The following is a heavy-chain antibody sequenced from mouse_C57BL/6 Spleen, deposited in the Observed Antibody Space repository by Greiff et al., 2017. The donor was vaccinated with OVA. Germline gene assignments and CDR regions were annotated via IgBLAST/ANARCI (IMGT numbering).Heavy chain of an antibody. V-gene: IGHV1-53*01. CDR1: GYTFTSYW. D-gene: IGHD2-1*01. Sequence: QVQLQQPGTELVKPGASVKLSCKASGYTFTSYWMHWVKQRPGQGLEWIGNINPSNGGTNYNEKFKSKATLTVDKSSSTAYMQLSSLISEDSAVYYCARSGYGNYLSYAMDYWGQGTSVTVSS. CDR3: ARSGYGNYLSYAMDY. J-gene: IGHJ4*01. CDR2: INPSNGGT.